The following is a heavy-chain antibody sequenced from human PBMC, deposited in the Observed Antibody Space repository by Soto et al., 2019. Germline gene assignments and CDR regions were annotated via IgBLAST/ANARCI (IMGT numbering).Heavy chain of an antibody. V-gene: IGHV3-48*02. Sequence: EVQLVESGGGSVQPGGSLRLSCAASGFTFSTFSMNWVRQAPGRGLEWIAYISGGGRPISYADSVKGRFTISRDNAKNSLYLQLDSLTDEDTVVYYCAGDLGWAFDSGGQGTLVTVSS. CDR3: AGDLGWAFDS. CDR1: GFTFSTFS. CDR2: ISGGGRPI. J-gene: IGHJ1*01. D-gene: IGHD3-9*01.